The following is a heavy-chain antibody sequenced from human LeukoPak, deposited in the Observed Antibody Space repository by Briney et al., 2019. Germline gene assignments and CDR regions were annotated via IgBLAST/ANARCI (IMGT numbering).Heavy chain of an antibody. CDR2: MNPNSGNT. CDR3: ARGFRISWFGELLRTKSYYFDY. D-gene: IGHD3-10*01. CDR1: GYTFTSYD. V-gene: IGHV1-8*01. J-gene: IGHJ4*02. Sequence: ASVKVSCKASGYTFTSYDINWVRQATGQGLEWMGWMNPNSGNTGYAQKFQGRVTMTRNTSISTAYMELSSLRSEDTAVYYCARGFRISWFGELLRTKSYYFDYWGQGTLVTVSS.